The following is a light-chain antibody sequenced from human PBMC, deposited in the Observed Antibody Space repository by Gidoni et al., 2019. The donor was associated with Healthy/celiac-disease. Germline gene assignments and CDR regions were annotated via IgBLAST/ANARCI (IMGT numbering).Light chain of an antibody. CDR2: EDS. CDR3: QAWDSRTAE. J-gene: IGLJ2*01. V-gene: IGLV3-1*01. CDR1: KLGDKY. Sequence: SYELTQPPSVSVSPGQTASITCPGDKLGDKYACWYQQKPGQSPVLVIYEDSKRPSGIPERFSGSNSGNTATLTISGTQAMDEADYYCQAWDSRTAEFGGGTKLTVL.